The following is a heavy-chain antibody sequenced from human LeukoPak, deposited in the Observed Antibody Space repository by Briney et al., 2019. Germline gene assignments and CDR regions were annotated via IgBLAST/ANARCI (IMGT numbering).Heavy chain of an antibody. CDR1: GDSMSSYY. D-gene: IGHD6-19*01. J-gene: IGHJ4*02. Sequence: SETLSLTCSVSGDSMSSYYWSWIRQFAGKGLEWIGRVYASGGTRYNPSLKSRVTMSVDTSKNQFSLKLTSVTAADTAVYYCARTTGFAVAGGYYFDYWGQGILVTVSS. V-gene: IGHV4-4*07. CDR2: VYASGGT. CDR3: ARTTGFAVAGGYYFDY.